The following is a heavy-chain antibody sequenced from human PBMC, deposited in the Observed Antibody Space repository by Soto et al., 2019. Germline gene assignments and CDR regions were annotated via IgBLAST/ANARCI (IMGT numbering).Heavy chain of an antibody. D-gene: IGHD6-13*01. CDR2: IYYSGNT. Sequence: XETLCLTCTVSGCSMSSSSYYWGWIRQPPGKGLEWIGIIYYSGNTYYNPSLKSRVTISIDTSRNQFSLNLSSVTAADTAVYYCARHKDTSTWYLLPDSWGQGTLVTVSS. CDR3: ARHKDTSTWYLLPDS. J-gene: IGHJ4*02. CDR1: GCSMSSSSYY. V-gene: IGHV4-39*01.